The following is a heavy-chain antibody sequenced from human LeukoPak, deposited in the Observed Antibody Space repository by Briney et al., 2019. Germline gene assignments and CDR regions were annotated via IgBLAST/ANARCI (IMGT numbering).Heavy chain of an antibody. CDR1: GFTFSNHG. CDR2: ISSDGSRK. Sequence: PGRSLRLSWAPSGFTFSNHGMHWVRQAPGKGLEWVAIISSDGSRKYYAHSVEGRFTISRDNSKNTLYLQMDSLRAEDTAVYYCARDRAWNYFDSWGQGTLVTVSS. D-gene: IGHD3-3*01. CDR3: ARDRAWNYFDS. J-gene: IGHJ4*02. V-gene: IGHV3-30*03.